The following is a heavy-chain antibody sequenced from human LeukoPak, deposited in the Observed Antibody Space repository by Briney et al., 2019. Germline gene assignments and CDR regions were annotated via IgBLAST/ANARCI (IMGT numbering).Heavy chain of an antibody. CDR2: INTNTGNP. CDR1: GYTFTGYF. J-gene: IGHJ4*02. V-gene: IGHV7-4-1*02. CDR3: ARSGPLGGSYRQAFDY. Sequence: ASVKVSCKASGYTFTGYFMHWVRQASGQGLEWMGWINTNTGNPTYAQGFTGRFVFSLDTSVSTAYLQISSLKAEDTAVYYCARSGPLGGSYRQAFDYWGQGTLVTVSS. D-gene: IGHD1-26*01.